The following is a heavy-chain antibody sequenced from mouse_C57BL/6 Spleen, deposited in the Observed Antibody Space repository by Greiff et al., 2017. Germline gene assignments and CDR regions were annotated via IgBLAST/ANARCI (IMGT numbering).Heavy chain of an antibody. D-gene: IGHD1-1*01. V-gene: IGHV14-2*01. CDR2: IDPEDGET. CDR3: ASQYYGVGYFEV. CDR1: GFNIKDYY. J-gene: IGHJ1*03. Sequence: EVKLVESGAELVKPGASVKLSCTASGFNIKDYYMHWVKQRTEQGLEWIGRIDPEDGETKYAPKFQGKATITADTSSNTAYLQLSSLTSEDTAVYYGASQYYGVGYFEVWGTGTTVTVSS.